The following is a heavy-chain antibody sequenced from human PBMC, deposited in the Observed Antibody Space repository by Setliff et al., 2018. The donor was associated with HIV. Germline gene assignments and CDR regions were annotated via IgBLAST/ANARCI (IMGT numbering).Heavy chain of an antibody. CDR3: ARDRALRFSKSPSFNYFDV. J-gene: IGHJ4*02. CDR2: IYSTGHT. V-gene: IGHV4-38-2*02. Sequence: SETLSLTCLVFSYSTTNGNYWAWIRQSPGKGLEWIGSIYSTGHTYYNPSHKSRLTMSVDTAKNRFSLKLISVAAADTAVYYCARDRALRFSKSPSFNYFDVWGQGALVTVS. D-gene: IGHD3-10*01. CDR1: SYSTTNGNY.